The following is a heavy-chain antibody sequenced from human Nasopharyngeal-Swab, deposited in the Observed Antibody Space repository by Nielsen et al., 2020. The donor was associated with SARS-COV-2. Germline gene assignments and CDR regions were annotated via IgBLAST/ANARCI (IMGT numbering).Heavy chain of an antibody. Sequence: WVRQAPGQGLEWMGGIIPIFGTANYAQKFQGRATITADKSTSTAYMELSSLRSEDTAVYYCARGKGKDSGVDYWGQGTLVTVSS. CDR2: IIPIFGTA. CDR3: ARGKGKDSGVDY. D-gene: IGHD1-26*01. V-gene: IGHV1-69*06. J-gene: IGHJ4*02.